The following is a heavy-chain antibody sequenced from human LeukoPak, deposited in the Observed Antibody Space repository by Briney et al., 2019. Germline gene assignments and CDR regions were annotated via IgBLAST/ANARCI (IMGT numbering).Heavy chain of an antibody. V-gene: IGHV4-59*01. CDR1: GGSISSYY. J-gene: IGHJ4*02. D-gene: IGHD3-22*01. Sequence: SETLSLTCTVSGGSISSYYWSWIRQPPGKGLEWIGYIYYSGSTNYNPSLKSRVTISADTSKNQFSLKLSSVTAADTAVYYCARSSDSSGYPGGYWGQGTLVTVSS. CDR2: IYYSGST. CDR3: ARSSDSSGYPGGY.